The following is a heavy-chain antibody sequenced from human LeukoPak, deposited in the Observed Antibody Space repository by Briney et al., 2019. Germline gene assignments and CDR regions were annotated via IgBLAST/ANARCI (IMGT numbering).Heavy chain of an antibody. CDR1: GGSISSGGYY. D-gene: IGHD3-3*01. CDR2: IYYSGST. V-gene: IGHV4-31*03. CDR3: ARAVTIFGKPYYFDY. J-gene: IGHJ4*02. Sequence: SETLSLTCTVSGGSISSGGYYWSWIRQHPGKGLEWIGYIYYSGSTYYNPSLKGRITIAVKTTKNQFSLKLSSVTAADTAVYYCARAVTIFGKPYYFDYWGQGTLVTVSS.